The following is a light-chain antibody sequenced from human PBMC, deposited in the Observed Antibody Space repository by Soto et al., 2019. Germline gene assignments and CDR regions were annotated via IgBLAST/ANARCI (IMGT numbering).Light chain of an antibody. V-gene: IGKV1-5*03. CDR3: QQYNSYSEA. CDR2: KAS. CDR1: QTISSW. Sequence: DIPMTQSPATLSGSVGDRVTITCRASQTISSWLAWYQQKPGKAPKLLIYKASTLKSGVPSRFSGSGSGTEFTLTISSLQSYAFETYYRQQYNSYSEAFGQGTRVDIK. J-gene: IGKJ1*01.